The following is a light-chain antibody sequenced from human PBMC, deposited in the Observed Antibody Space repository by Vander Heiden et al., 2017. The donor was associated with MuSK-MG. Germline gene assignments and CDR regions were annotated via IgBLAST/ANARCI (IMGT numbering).Light chain of an antibody. CDR3: QHLNSYPIT. CDR1: QGISSF. V-gene: IGKV1-9*01. CDR2: AAS. Sequence: DIQLTQSPSFVSASLGDRVTITCRASQGISSFLAWYQQKPGKAPKVLIYAASTVQSGVPSRFSGSGSGTEFTLTISSLQPEDYATYYCQHLNSYPITFGGGTKVEIK. J-gene: IGKJ4*01.